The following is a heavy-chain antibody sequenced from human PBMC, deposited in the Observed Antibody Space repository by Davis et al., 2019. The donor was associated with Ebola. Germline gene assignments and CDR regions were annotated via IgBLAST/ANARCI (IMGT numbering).Heavy chain of an antibody. J-gene: IGHJ4*02. CDR3: AKGYPAMAPADD. Sequence: SLKISCVVSGLKLDDYVMHWVRQAPGKGLEWVSGISWNSGSIGYADSVRGRFTISRDNARNSLFLQMNSLRPEDTAFYYCAKGYPAMAPADDWGQGTLVIVSS. D-gene: IGHD2-2*01. CDR2: ISWNSGSI. CDR1: GLKLDDYV. V-gene: IGHV3-9*01.